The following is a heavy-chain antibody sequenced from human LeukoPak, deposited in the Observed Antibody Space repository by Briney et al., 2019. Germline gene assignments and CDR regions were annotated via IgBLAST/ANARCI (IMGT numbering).Heavy chain of an antibody. CDR1: GFTFSNHA. CDR3: AKDGFDYYDSSGYYYFNY. D-gene: IGHD3-22*01. J-gene: IGHJ4*02. V-gene: IGHV3-23*01. Sequence: GGSLRLSCAASGFTFSNHAMSWVRQAPGKGLQWVSAISGGGVAIYYADSVKGRFTISRDNSKNTLYLQMNSLRADDTAVYYCAKDGFDYYDSSGYYYFNYWGQGTLVTVSS. CDR2: ISGGGVAI.